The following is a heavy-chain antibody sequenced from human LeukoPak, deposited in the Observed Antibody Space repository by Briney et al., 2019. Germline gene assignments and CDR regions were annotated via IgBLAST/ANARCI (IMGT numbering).Heavy chain of an antibody. Sequence: GGSLRLSCSAAGFTFISYVMHWGRQAPGEGLEYLSAISTTGGTIYYADSVKGRFTISRDNSKNTLYLQMNVLRAEDTAVYYFLKGWELRFDAFDIWGQGTMVTVSS. CDR2: ISTTGGTI. V-gene: IGHV3-64D*08. D-gene: IGHD1-26*01. CDR1: GFTFISYV. CDR3: LKGWELRFDAFDI. J-gene: IGHJ3*02.